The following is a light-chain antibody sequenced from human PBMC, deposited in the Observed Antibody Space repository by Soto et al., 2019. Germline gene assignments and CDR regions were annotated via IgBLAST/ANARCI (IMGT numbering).Light chain of an antibody. CDR1: QSASSSY. CDR2: AAS. J-gene: IGKJ2*01. Sequence: EIVLTQSPGTLSLSPGERATLSCRASQSASSSYLAWYQQKPGQAPRLLIYAASSRATGIPDRFSGSGSGTDFTLTISRLEPEDFAVYYCQQYGNSEYTFGQGTKLEI. V-gene: IGKV3-20*01. CDR3: QQYGNSEYT.